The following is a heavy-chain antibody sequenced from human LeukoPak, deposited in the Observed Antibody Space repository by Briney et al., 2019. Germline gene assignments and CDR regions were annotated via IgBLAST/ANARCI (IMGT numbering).Heavy chain of an antibody. J-gene: IGHJ4*02. CDR3: AGSGGLVVGPHLHS. CDR1: GDSITGRDW. D-gene: IGHD3-22*01. CDR2: VYHGGST. V-gene: IGHV4-4*02. Sequence: PSETLSLTCAVSGDSITGRDWWSWVRQTPGKGLEWIGEVYHGGSTNYNPFLKSRVTISLDKSKNQFSLSLSFVTAADTALYYCAGSGGLVVGPHLHSWGQGTLVTVSS.